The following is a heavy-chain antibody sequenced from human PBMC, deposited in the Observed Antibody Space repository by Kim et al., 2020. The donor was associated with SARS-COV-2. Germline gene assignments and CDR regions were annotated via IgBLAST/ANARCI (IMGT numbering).Heavy chain of an antibody. CDR2: IYYSGST. D-gene: IGHD3-10*01. V-gene: IGHV4-59*01. Sequence: SETLSLTCTVSGGSISSYYWSWIRQPPGKGLEWIGYIYYSGSTNYNPSLKSRVTISVDTSKNQFSLKLSSVTAADTAVYYCARGFFHYYGSGSPGGWFDPWGQGTLVTVSS. J-gene: IGHJ5*02. CDR3: ARGFFHYYGSGSPGGWFDP. CDR1: GGSISSYY.